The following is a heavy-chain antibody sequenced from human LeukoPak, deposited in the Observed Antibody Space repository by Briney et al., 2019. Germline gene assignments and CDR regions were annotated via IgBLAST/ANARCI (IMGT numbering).Heavy chain of an antibody. V-gene: IGHV3-15*01. J-gene: IGHJ1*01. CDR1: GFTFSNAW. D-gene: IGHD3-16*01. CDR3: TIREGRWGFQH. CDR2: IKSKTDGGTT. Sequence: PGGSLRLSCAASGFTFSNAWMSWVRRAPGKRLEWVGCIKSKTDGGTTDYAAPVKGRFTISRDDSKNTLYLQMNSLKTEDTAVYYCTIREGRWGFQHWGQGTLVTVS.